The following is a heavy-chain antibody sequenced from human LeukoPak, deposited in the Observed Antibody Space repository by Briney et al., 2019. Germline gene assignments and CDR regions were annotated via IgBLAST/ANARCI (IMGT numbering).Heavy chain of an antibody. J-gene: IGHJ4*02. CDR1: GFTFSSYW. V-gene: IGHV3-74*01. CDR3: ARVKDSSGWYHYFDY. D-gene: IGHD6-19*01. CDR2: INSDGSST. Sequence: GGSLRLSCAASGFTFSSYWMHWVRKAPGKGLVWVSRINSDGSSTSYADSVKGRFTISRDKAKNSLYLQMNSLRAEDTAVYYCARVKDSSGWYHYFDYWGQGTLVTVSS.